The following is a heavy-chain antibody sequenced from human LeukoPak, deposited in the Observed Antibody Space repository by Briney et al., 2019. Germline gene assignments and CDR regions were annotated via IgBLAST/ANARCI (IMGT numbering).Heavy chain of an antibody. Sequence: TLSLTCTVSGGSISSGSYYWSWIRQPAGKGLEWIGRIYTSGSTNYNPSLKSRVTISVDTSKNQFSLKLRSVPAADTAVYYCASGTGELRGYYYYYYMDVWGKGTTVTISS. CDR2: IYTSGST. CDR3: ASGTGELRGYYYYYYMDV. CDR1: GGSISSGSYY. J-gene: IGHJ6*03. D-gene: IGHD3-10*01. V-gene: IGHV4-61*02.